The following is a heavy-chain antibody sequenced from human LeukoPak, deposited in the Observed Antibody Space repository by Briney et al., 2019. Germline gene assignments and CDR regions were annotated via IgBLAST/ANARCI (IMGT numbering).Heavy chain of an antibody. CDR1: GFTFDDYA. CDR3: AKDILVGYSYGTGFDY. CDR2: ISWNSGSI. D-gene: IGHD5-18*01. J-gene: IGHJ4*02. V-gene: IGHV3-9*01. Sequence: PGRSLRLSCAASGFTFDDYAMHWVRQAPGKGLEGVSGISWNSGSIGYADSVKGRFTISRDNAKNSLYLQMNSLRAEDTALYYCAKDILVGYSYGTGFDYWGQGTLVTVSS.